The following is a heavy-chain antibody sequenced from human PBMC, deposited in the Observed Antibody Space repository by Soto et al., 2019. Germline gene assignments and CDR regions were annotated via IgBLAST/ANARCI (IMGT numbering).Heavy chain of an antibody. CDR3: ARIVPSPRGQWSVSYYFDS. CDR2: IYYSGSA. J-gene: IGHJ4*02. D-gene: IGHD2-15*01. V-gene: IGHV4-31*03. CDR1: GGSMRSGSYY. Sequence: SETLSLTCTVSGGSMRSGSYYWSWIRQHPGKGLEWIGYIYYSGSAYYNPSLQSRVTISVDTSMNQFSLMLNSVTAADTAVYYCARIVPSPRGQWSVSYYFDSWGQGTLVTVSS.